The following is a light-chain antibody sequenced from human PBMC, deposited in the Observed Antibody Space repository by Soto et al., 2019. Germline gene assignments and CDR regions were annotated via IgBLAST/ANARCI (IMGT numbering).Light chain of an antibody. V-gene: IGKV3-20*01. CDR1: QSGSSSY. CDR3: HQYGSSPYT. CDR2: GAS. Sequence: EIGLTQSPGTLSLSPGERATLSCRASQSGSSSYLAWYQQKPGQAPRLLIYGASIRATDIPDRFSGSGSGTDFTLTINRLELEDFAVYYCHQYGSSPYTFGQGTKLEI. J-gene: IGKJ2*01.